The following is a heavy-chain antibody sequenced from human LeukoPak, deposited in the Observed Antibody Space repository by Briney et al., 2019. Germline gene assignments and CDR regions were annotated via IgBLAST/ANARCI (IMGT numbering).Heavy chain of an antibody. CDR1: GITFSSYG. CDR3: TRDAYCGGDCYRPNFDY. V-gene: IGHV3-33*01. CDR2: IWFDGSNK. Sequence: GGSLRLSCAVSGITFSSYGMHWVRQAPGKGLEWVAVIWFDGSNKYYADSVKGRFTISRDNSKNTVFLQMNSPRAEDTALYYCTRDAYCGGDCYRPNFDYWGQGTLVTVSS. J-gene: IGHJ4*02. D-gene: IGHD2-21*01.